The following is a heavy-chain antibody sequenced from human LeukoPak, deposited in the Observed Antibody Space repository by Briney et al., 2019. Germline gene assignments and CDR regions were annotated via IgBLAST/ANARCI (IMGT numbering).Heavy chain of an antibody. Sequence: SETLSLTCAVYGGSFSGYYWSWIRQPPGKGLEWIGEINHSGSTNYNPSLKSRVTISVDTSENQFSLKLSSVTAADTAVYYCARNQRPRAIRPTVTAPLKNTRYGMDVWGQGTTVTVSS. CDR3: ARNQRPRAIRPTVTAPLKNTRYGMDV. D-gene: IGHD4-11*01. V-gene: IGHV4-34*01. J-gene: IGHJ6*02. CDR1: GGSFSGYY. CDR2: INHSGST.